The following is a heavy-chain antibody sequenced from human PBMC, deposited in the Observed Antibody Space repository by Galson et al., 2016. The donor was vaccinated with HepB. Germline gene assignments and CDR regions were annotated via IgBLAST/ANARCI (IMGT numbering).Heavy chain of an antibody. CDR2: MHSSGTN. J-gene: IGHJ4*02. V-gene: IGHV4-4*07. Sequence: ETLSLTCSVSGASITTYYWSWIRQSAGKGLEWIARMHSSGTNNYNPSLKGRVTMSMDTSKNQLSLNVTPLTAADTAVYFCARQGWTTFDYWGQGTLVSVSS. CDR1: GASITTYY. CDR3: ARQGWTTFDY. D-gene: IGHD2/OR15-2a*01.